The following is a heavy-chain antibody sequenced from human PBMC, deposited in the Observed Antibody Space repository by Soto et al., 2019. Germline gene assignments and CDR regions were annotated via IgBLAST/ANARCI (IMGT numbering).Heavy chain of an antibody. CDR1: GFTFSSYG. CDR3: AKDRGALRWSEEHYYFDY. J-gene: IGHJ4*02. Sequence: GGSLRLSCAASGFTFSSYGMHWVRQAPGKGLEWVAVILYDGSKKYYADSMKGRFTISRDNSKNTLYLQMNSLRAEDTALYYCAKDRGALRWSEEHYYFDYWGQGSLVTVSS. CDR2: ILYDGSKK. D-gene: IGHD4-17*01. V-gene: IGHV3-30*18.